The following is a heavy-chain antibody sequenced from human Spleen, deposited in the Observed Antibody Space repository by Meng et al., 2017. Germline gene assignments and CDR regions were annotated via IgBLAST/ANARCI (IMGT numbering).Heavy chain of an antibody. CDR2: VNTDESNR. Sequence: EVQLVESGGGVVQPGGSLRLSCAASGFTFSSYWMHWVRQAPGKGLMWVSRVNTDESNRDYADSVRGRFTISRDNSKNTLSLQMNSLRAEDTAVYYCAKDRRSYNDYWGQGTLVTVSS. CDR1: GFTFSSYW. D-gene: IGHD5-24*01. CDR3: AKDRRSYNDY. V-gene: IGHV3-74*01. J-gene: IGHJ4*02.